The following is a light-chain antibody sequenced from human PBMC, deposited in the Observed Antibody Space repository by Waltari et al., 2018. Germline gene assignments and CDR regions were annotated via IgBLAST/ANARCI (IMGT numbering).Light chain of an antibody. CDR3: VQGTIVPNT. Sequence: DVVLTQSPNSLPVTPGQPASISCRSSQSLIHRNGKTYLNWLHQRPGQPPRRLFYQVSNRDSWVPDRFSGSGAGTNFTLQISRVEAEDVGIYYCVQGTIVPNTFGQGTKVEIK. CDR1: QSLIHRNGKTY. CDR2: QVS. J-gene: IGKJ2*01. V-gene: IGKV2-30*02.